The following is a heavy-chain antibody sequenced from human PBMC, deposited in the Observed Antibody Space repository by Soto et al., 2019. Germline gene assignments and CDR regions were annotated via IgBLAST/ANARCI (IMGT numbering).Heavy chain of an antibody. V-gene: IGHV1-24*01. J-gene: IGHJ3*02. CDR3: ATETPSFGGVRSDAFDI. CDR2: FDPEDGET. D-gene: IGHD3-16*01. CDR1: GYTLTELS. Sequence: ASVKVSCKVSGYTLTELSMHWVRQAPGKGLEWMGGFDPEDGETIYAQKFQGRVTMTEDTSTDTAYMELSSLRSEDTAVYYCATETPSFGGVRSDAFDIWGQGTMVTVSS.